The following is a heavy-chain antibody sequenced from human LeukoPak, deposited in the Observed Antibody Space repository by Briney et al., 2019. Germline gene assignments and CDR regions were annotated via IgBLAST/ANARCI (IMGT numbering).Heavy chain of an antibody. D-gene: IGHD3-10*01. V-gene: IGHV3-21*01. CDR1: GFTFSSYS. Sequence: GGSLRLSCAASGFTFSSYSMNWVRQAPGKGLEWVSSISSSSSYIYYADSVKGRFTISRDNAKNSLYLQMNSLRAEDTAVYYCARDGVGPMVRGVINHYYYYGMDVWGQGTTVTVSS. CDR2: ISSSSSYI. J-gene: IGHJ6*02. CDR3: ARDGVGPMVRGVINHYYYYGMDV.